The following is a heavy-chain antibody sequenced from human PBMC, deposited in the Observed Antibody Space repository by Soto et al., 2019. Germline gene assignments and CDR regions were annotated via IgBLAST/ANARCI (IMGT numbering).Heavy chain of an antibody. J-gene: IGHJ3*02. CDR1: GYTFTSYG. CDR2: ISAYNGNT. Sequence: ASVKVSCKASGYTFTSYGISWVRQAPGQGLEWMGWISAYNGNTNYAQKLQGRVNMTKDTSTSTAYMELRSLRSDDTAVYYCARASRFLEWLLFSGAAFDIWGQGTMVTVSS. D-gene: IGHD3-3*01. CDR3: ARASRFLEWLLFSGAAFDI. V-gene: IGHV1-18*01.